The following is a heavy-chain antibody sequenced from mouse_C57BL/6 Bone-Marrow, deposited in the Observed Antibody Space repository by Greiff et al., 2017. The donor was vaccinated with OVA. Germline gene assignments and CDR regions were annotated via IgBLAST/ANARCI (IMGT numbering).Heavy chain of an antibody. D-gene: IGHD1-1*01. J-gene: IGHJ2*01. V-gene: IGHV1-55*01. Sequence: QVQLQQPGAELVKPGASVKMSCKASGYTFTSYWITWVKQRPGQGLEWIGDIYPGSGSTNYNEKFKSKATLTVDTSSSTAYMQLSSLTSEDSAVYYWARFGIYYYGRIYWGQGTTLTVSS. CDR3: ARFGIYYYGRIY. CDR2: IYPGSGST. CDR1: GYTFTSYW.